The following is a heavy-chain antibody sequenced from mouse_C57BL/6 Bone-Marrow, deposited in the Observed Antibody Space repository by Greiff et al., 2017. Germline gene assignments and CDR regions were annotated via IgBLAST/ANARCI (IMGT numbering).Heavy chain of an antibody. Sequence: EVKVVESGGDLVKPGGSLKLSCAASGFTFSSYGMSWVRQTPDKRLEWVATISSGGSYTYYPDSVKGRFTISRDNAKNTLYLQMRSLKSEDTAMYYCARHTVDYWGQGTTLTVSS. V-gene: IGHV5-6*02. CDR1: GFTFSSYG. J-gene: IGHJ2*01. D-gene: IGHD5-1-1*01. CDR2: ISSGGSYT. CDR3: ARHTVDY.